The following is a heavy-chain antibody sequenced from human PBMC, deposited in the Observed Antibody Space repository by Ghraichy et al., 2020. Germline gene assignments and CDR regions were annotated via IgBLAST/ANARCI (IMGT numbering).Heavy chain of an antibody. Sequence: ASVKVSCKASGYTFTGYYMHWVRQAPGQGLEWMGWINPNSGGTNYAQKFQGRVTMTRDTSISTAYMELSRPRSDDTAVYYCARDRGEMATIRFFDYWGQGTLVTVSS. J-gene: IGHJ4*02. V-gene: IGHV1-2*02. D-gene: IGHD5-24*01. CDR1: GYTFTGYY. CDR3: ARDRGEMATIRFFDY. CDR2: INPNSGGT.